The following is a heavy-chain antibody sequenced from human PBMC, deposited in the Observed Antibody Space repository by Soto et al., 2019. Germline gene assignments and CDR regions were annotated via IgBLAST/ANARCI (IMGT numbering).Heavy chain of an antibody. D-gene: IGHD3-10*01. CDR1: GFTFSNAW. CDR2: IKSKTDCGTK. Sequence: EVQLVESGGGLVKPGGSLRLSCAASGFTFSNAWMSWVRQAPGKGLEWVGRIKSKTDCGTKDYAAPVKGRFTISRDDSNNTLYLQMNSLKTEDTAVYYCTSSYYYGSGSYSDPDYWGQGTLVTVSS. V-gene: IGHV3-15*01. CDR3: TSSYYYGSGSYSDPDY. J-gene: IGHJ4*02.